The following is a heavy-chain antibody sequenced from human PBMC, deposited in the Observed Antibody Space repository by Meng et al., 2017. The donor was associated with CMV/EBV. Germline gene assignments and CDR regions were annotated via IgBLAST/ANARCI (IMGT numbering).Heavy chain of an antibody. CDR2: ISGGGGTT. D-gene: IGHD6-19*01. Sequence: SCGFTFGSFAMNWVRQAPGKGLAWVSSISGGGGTTYYADSVQGRFTISRDNSENMLYLQMNSLRAEDTAVYYCAPRGAVTSNWFDPWGQGTLVTVSS. V-gene: IGHV3-23*01. CDR1: GFTFGSFA. CDR3: APRGAVTSNWFDP. J-gene: IGHJ5*02.